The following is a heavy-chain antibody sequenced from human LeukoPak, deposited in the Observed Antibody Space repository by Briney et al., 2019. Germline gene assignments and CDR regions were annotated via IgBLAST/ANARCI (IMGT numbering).Heavy chain of an antibody. V-gene: IGHV1-2*06. J-gene: IGHJ4*02. CDR3: ASWMGGSSSWHDLRY. D-gene: IGHD6-13*01. Sequence: ASVKVSCKASGYTFTGYYMHWVRQAPGQGLEWMGRINPNSGGTNYAQKFQGRVTMTRDTSTSTVYMELSSLRSEDTAVYYCASWMGGSSSWHDLRYWGQGTLVTVSS. CDR2: INPNSGGT. CDR1: GYTFTGYY.